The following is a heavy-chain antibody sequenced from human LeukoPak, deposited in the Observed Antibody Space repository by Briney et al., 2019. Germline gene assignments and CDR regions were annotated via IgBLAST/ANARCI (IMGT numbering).Heavy chain of an antibody. Sequence: SETLSLTCTVSGYSISSGYFWGWIRQPPGKGLEWIGTIYHSGSTYYNASLESRVTISVDTSKNQFSLKLSSVTAADTAVYYCARGRGDYYDSSGSVGYFDYWGQGTLVTVSS. CDR2: IYHSGST. CDR1: GYSISSGYF. J-gene: IGHJ4*02. V-gene: IGHV4-38-2*02. D-gene: IGHD3-22*01. CDR3: ARGRGDYYDSSGSVGYFDY.